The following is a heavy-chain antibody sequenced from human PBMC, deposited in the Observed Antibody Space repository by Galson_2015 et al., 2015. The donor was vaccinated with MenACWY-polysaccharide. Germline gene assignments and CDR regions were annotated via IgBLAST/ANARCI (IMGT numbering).Heavy chain of an antibody. Sequence: ATLSLSCAVAGSFISSGYYWGWLRPAPGQGLEWIGSIYHSGSTYYNPSLKSRSTISVETSKNQFPLKLSSVAAADTAVYYCARVEKYSGSYYILHWGQGTLVTVSS. CDR1: GSFISSGYY. CDR3: ARVEKYSGSYYILH. V-gene: IGHV4-38-2*01. J-gene: IGHJ4*02. D-gene: IGHD1-26*01. CDR2: IYHSGST.